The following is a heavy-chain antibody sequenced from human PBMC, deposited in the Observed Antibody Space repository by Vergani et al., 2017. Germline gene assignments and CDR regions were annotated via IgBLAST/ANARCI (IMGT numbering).Heavy chain of an antibody. D-gene: IGHD3-9*01. J-gene: IGHJ6*02. CDR2: IYYSGST. CDR3: ARAVGLLKQIYYYYGMDV. Sequence: QVQLQQWGAGLLKPSETLSLTCTVSGGSISSSSYYWGWIRQPPGKGLEWIGSIYYSGSTYYNPSLKSRVTISVDTSKNQFSLKLSSVTAADTAVYYCARAVGLLKQIYYYYGMDVWGQGTTVTVSS. V-gene: IGHV4-39*07. CDR1: GGSISSSSYY.